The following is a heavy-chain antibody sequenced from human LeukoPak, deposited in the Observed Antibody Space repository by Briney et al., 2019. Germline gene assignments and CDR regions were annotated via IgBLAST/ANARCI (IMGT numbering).Heavy chain of an antibody. J-gene: IGHJ4*02. CDR2: INSDGSST. V-gene: IGHV3-74*01. CDR3: ARVLDSSSSRYQAFPY. D-gene: IGHD2-15*01. Sequence: GGSLRLSCAASGFTFSSYWMHWVRQAPGKELVWVSRINSDGSSTSYADSVKGRFTIFRDNAKNSLYLQMNSLRAEDTAVYYCARVLDSSSSRYQAFPYWGQGTLVTVSS. CDR1: GFTFSSYW.